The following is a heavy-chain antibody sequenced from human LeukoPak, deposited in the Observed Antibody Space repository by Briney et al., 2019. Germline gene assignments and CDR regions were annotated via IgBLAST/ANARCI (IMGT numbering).Heavy chain of an antibody. D-gene: IGHD3-22*01. CDR2: ISYDGSNK. J-gene: IGHJ3*02. CDR3: ARAGHVITMIVVLDAFDI. V-gene: IGHV3-30*03. Sequence: GGSLRLSCAASGFIFSNSAMHWVRQAPGKGLEWVAVISYDGSNKYYADSVKGRFTISRDNAKSSLYLQMNTLRAEDTAVYYCARAGHVITMIVVLDAFDIWGQGTMVTVSS. CDR1: GFIFSNSA.